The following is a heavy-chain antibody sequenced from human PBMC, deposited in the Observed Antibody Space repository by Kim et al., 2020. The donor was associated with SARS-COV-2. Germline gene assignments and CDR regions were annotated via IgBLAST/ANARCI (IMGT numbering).Heavy chain of an antibody. CDR3: AFGGLYLPNGDY. V-gene: IGHV3-21*01. CDR2: LSASTTYI. D-gene: IGHD3-10*01. CDR1: GFMFSSYS. J-gene: IGHJ4*02. Sequence: GGSLRLSCEASGFMFSSYSVNWVRQAPGKGLEWISSLSASTTYIRYTDSVKGRFTISRDNGKNAVYLEMNSLRTEDTAVYYCAFGGLYLPNGDYWGQGIQVTVSS.